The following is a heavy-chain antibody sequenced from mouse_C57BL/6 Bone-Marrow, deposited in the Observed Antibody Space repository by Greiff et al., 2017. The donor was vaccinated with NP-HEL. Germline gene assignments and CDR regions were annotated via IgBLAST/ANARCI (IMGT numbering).Heavy chain of an antibody. D-gene: IGHD1-1*01. CDR2: ISSGSSTI. V-gene: IGHV5-17*01. CDR3: ARGGYYYGSSYDNDY. J-gene: IGHJ2*01. Sequence: EVQVVESGGGLVKPGGSLKLSCAASGFTFSDYGMHWVRQAPEKGLEWVAYISSGSSTIYYADTVKGRFTISRDNAKNTLFLQMTSLRSEDTAMYYCARGGYYYGSSYDNDYWGQGTTLTVSS. CDR1: GFTFSDYG.